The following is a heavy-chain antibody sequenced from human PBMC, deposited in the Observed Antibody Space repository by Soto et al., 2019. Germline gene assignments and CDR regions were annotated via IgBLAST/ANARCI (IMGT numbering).Heavy chain of an antibody. CDR3: AQDGAYTGTYHFEH. V-gene: IGHV3-30*18. D-gene: IGHD7-27*01. CDR2: ISHDGSNR. J-gene: IGHJ4*02. CDR1: GLTFSGSG. Sequence: GGSLRLSCVASGLTFSGSGMHWVRQAPGKGLEWVALISHDGSNRIYADSVQGRFTISRDNSKSTLFLQMKSLRPDDTGVYYCAQDGAYTGTYHFEHWGQGTLVTVYS.